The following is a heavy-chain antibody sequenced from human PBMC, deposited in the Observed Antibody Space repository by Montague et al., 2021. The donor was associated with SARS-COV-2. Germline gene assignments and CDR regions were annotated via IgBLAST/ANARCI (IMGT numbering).Heavy chain of an antibody. V-gene: IGHV6-1*01. CDR3: TSGREGNYNVMDV. J-gene: IGHJ6*02. CDR2: TYYRSKWDN. D-gene: IGHD1-1*01. CDR1: GDRVSSNSAT. Sequence: CAISGDRVSSNSATWNWVRQSPSRGLEWLGRTYYRSKWDNDYAXXXRGRVTINPDTSKSQFSLQLNSVTPENTAIYYCTSGREGNYNVMDVWGQGTTVTVSS.